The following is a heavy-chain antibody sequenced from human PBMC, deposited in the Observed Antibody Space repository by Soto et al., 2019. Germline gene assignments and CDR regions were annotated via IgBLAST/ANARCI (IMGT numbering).Heavy chain of an antibody. CDR2: ISYDGSNK. Sequence: PGGSLRLSCAASGFTFSSYAMHWVRQAPGKGLEWVAVISYDGSNKYYADSVKGRFTISRDNSKNTLYLQMNSLRAEDTAVYYCARVQQVYYDFRSGLGDYWGQGTLVTVSS. D-gene: IGHD3-3*01. V-gene: IGHV3-30-3*01. CDR1: GFTFSSYA. J-gene: IGHJ4*02. CDR3: ARVQQVYYDFRSGLGDY.